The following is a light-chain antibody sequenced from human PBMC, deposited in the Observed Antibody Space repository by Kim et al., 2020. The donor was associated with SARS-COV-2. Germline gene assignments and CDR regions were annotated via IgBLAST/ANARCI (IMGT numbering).Light chain of an antibody. Sequence: APGERATLSCRASQSVGNNDLAWYQQKPGQAPRLLIYDASRRATGIADRFSGSGSGTDFTLTISRLEPEDFAVYHCQQHGSAPWTFGQGTKVDIK. CDR3: QQHGSAPWT. CDR1: QSVGNND. CDR2: DAS. J-gene: IGKJ1*01. V-gene: IGKV3-20*01.